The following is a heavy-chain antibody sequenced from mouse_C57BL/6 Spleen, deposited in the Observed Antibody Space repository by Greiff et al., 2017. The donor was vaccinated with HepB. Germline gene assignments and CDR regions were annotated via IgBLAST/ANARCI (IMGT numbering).Heavy chain of an antibody. V-gene: IGHV1-54*01. D-gene: IGHD1-3*01. CDR3: ARSRKELSDWYFDV. Sequence: VKLQESGAELVRPGTSVKVSCKASGYAFTNYLIEWVKQRPGQGLEWIGVINPGSGGTNYNEKFKGKATLTADKSSSTAYMQLSSLTSEDSAVYFCARSRKELSDWYFDVWGTGTTVTVSS. CDR2: INPGSGGT. J-gene: IGHJ1*03. CDR1: GYAFTNYL.